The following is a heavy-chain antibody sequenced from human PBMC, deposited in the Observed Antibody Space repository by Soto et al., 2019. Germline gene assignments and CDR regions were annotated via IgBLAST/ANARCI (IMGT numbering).Heavy chain of an antibody. CDR1: GFTFSSYS. Sequence: EVQLVESGGGLVKPGGSLRLSCAASGFTFSSYSMNWVRQAPGKGLEWVSSISSSSSYIYYADSVKGRFTISRDNAKNSMYLQINSLRAEDTAVYYCARGVGPSWSYYNSYFDYWGQGTLVTVSS. J-gene: IGHJ4*02. V-gene: IGHV3-21*01. CDR2: ISSSSSYI. D-gene: IGHD3-10*01. CDR3: ARGVGPSWSYYNSYFDY.